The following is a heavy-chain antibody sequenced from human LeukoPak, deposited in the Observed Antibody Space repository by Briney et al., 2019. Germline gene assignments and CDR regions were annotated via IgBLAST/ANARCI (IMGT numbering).Heavy chain of an antibody. V-gene: IGHV3-30*12. CDR3: ARSGRGGAFDI. CDR2: TQYDGSNE. J-gene: IGHJ3*02. D-gene: IGHD1-26*01. Sequence: GGSLRLSCAASGFTFSSYGMHWVRQAPGKGLEWVAYTQYDGSNEQYADSVKGRFTISGDNAKNTQYLQMSSLRAEDTAVYYCARSGRGGAFDIWGQGTMVTVSS. CDR1: GFTFSSYG.